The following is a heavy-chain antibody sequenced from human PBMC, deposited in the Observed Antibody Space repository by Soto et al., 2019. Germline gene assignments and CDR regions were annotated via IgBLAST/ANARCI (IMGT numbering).Heavy chain of an antibody. CDR3: RRGVDR. Sequence: EVQLVESGGGLVQPGESLRLSCAASEFTFSSYWMNWVRQAPGKGLEWVASIKKDGTEKYYADSVKGRFTISRDNANNSLNLQMNSLRVEDTAVYYCRRGVDRWGQGTLVTVSS. V-gene: IGHV3-7*03. CDR2: IKKDGTEK. J-gene: IGHJ5*02. CDR1: EFTFSSYW. D-gene: IGHD3-10*01.